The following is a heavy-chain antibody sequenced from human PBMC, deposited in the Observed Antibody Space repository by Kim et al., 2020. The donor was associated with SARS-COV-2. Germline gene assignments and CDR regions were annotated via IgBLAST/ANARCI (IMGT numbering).Heavy chain of an antibody. J-gene: IGHJ6*02. Sequence: NSNPSLKSRVTISVDTSKNQFSLKLSSVTAADTAVYYCARHGPSGYGMDVWGQGTTVTVSS. V-gene: IGHV4-59*08. CDR3: ARHGPSGYGMDV.